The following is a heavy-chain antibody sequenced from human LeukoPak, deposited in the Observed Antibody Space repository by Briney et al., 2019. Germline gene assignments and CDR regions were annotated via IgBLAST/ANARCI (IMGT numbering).Heavy chain of an antibody. CDR1: GGSFSGYY. CDR3: ARGPFDGSGSYYKPRNFDY. CDR2: INHSGST. Sequence: SETLSPTCAVYGGSFSGYYWSWIRQPRGKGMEWIGEINHSGSTNYNPSLKSRVTISVDTSKNQFSLKLSSVTAADTAVYYCARGPFDGSGSYYKPRNFDYWGQGTLVTVSS. D-gene: IGHD3-10*01. V-gene: IGHV4-34*01. J-gene: IGHJ4*02.